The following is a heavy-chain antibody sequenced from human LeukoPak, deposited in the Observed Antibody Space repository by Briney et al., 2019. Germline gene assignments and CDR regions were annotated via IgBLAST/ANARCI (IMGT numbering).Heavy chain of an antibody. CDR1: GGSISSGGYY. J-gene: IGHJ4*02. D-gene: IGHD3-10*01. CDR2: IYYSGST. V-gene: IGHV4-31*03. CDR3: ARVNTYGFVIDY. Sequence: PSETLSLTCTVSGGSISSGGYYWTWVRQHPGKGPEWIGYIYYSGSTYYNPSLKSRLTISVDTSENQFSLKLSSVTAADTAVYYCARVNTYGFVIDYWGQGTLVTVSS.